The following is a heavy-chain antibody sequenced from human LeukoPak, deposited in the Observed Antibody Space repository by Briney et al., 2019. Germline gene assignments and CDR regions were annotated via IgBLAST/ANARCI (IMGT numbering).Heavy chain of an antibody. Sequence: GGSLRLSCAASGFTFDDYAMHWVWQAPGKGLEWVSGISWNSGSIGYADPVKGRFTISRDNAKNSLYLQMNSLRAEDTALYYCAKAVRGVIGVYFDYWGQGTLVTVSS. CDR2: ISWNSGSI. CDR3: AKAVRGVIGVYFDY. J-gene: IGHJ4*02. D-gene: IGHD3-10*01. V-gene: IGHV3-9*01. CDR1: GFTFDDYA.